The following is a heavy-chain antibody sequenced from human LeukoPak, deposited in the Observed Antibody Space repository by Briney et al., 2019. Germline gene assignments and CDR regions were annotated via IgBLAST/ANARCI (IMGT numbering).Heavy chain of an antibody. D-gene: IGHD3-9*01. CDR2: IYTSGST. V-gene: IGHV4-4*07. CDR3: ARDGYYDILTGYFELNWFDP. J-gene: IGHJ5*02. CDR1: GGSISSYC. Sequence: PSETLSLTCTVSGGSISSYCWSWIRQPAGKGLEWIGRIYTSGSTNYNPSLKSRVTMSVDTSKNQFSLKLSSVTAADTAVYYCARDGYYDILTGYFELNWFDPWGQGTLVTVSS.